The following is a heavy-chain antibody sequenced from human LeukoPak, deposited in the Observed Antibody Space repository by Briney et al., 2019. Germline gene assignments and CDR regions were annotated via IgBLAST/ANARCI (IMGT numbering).Heavy chain of an antibody. CDR3: SRGIATGIDFFDP. V-gene: IGHV3-7*01. CDR1: GFTFSNYW. CDR2: IKYDGSEQ. J-gene: IGHJ5*02. Sequence: GGSLRLSCAASGFTFSNYWMTWVRQAPGKGLEWVVNIKYDGSEQYYVDSVKGRFTISRDNAKNSLYLQMNSLRAEDTALYYCSRGIATGIDFFDPWGQGTLVTVSS. D-gene: IGHD6-13*01.